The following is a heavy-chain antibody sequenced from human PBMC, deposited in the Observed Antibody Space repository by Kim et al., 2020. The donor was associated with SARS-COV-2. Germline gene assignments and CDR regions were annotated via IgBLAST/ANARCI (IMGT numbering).Heavy chain of an antibody. CDR1: GFTFSSYA. J-gene: IGHJ4*02. CDR2: ISYDGSNK. CDR3: AREEAYYDILSFDY. D-gene: IGHD3-9*01. V-gene: IGHV3-30-3*01. Sequence: GGSLRLSCAASGFTFSSYAMHWVRQAPGKGPEWVAVISYDGSNKYYADSVKGRFTISRDNSKNTLYLQMNSLRAEDTAVYYCAREEAYYDILSFDYWGQGTLVTVSS.